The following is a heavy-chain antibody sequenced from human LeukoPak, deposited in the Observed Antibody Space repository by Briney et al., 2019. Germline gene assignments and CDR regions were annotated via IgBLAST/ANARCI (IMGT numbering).Heavy chain of an antibody. CDR2: IIPIFGTA. V-gene: IGHV1-69*06. J-gene: IGHJ5*02. CDR3: ARDVCSSTSCWFDP. CDR1: GGTFSSYA. D-gene: IGHD2-2*01. Sequence: SVKVTCKASGGTFSSYAISWVRQAPGQGLEWMGGIIPIFGTANYAQKFQGRVTITADKSTSTAYMELSSLRSEDTAVYYCARDVCSSTSCWFDPWGQGTLVTVSS.